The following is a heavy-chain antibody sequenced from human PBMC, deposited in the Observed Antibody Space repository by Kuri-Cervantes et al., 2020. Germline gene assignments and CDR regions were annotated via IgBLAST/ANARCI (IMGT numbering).Heavy chain of an antibody. Sequence: SETLSLTCAVSGYSISSGYYWGWIRQPPGKGLEWSGEINHSGSTNYNPSLQSRVTISVDTSKNHFSLKLSSVTAADTAVYYCAWGDGMDVWGQGTTVTVSS. CDR3: AWGDGMDV. J-gene: IGHJ6*02. CDR2: INHSGST. D-gene: IGHD3-16*01. V-gene: IGHV4-38-2*01. CDR1: GYSISSGYY.